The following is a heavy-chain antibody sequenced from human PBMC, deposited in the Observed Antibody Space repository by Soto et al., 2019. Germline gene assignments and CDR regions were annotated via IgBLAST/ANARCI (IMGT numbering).Heavy chain of an antibody. CDR3: ARDRSRGGYSSSSGWFDP. V-gene: IGHV1-69*01. Sequence: GASVEVSCKASGGTFSSYAISWVRQAPGQGLEWMGGIIPIFGTANYAQKFQGRVTITADESTSTAHMELSSLGSEDTAVYYCARDRSRGGYSSSSGWFDPWGQGTLVTVSS. CDR1: GGTFSSYA. J-gene: IGHJ5*02. CDR2: IIPIFGTA. D-gene: IGHD6-6*01.